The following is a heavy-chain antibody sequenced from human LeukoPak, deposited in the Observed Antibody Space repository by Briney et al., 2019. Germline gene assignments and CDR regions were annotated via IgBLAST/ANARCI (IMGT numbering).Heavy chain of an antibody. CDR3: ARPVPQYDFWSGYSEYYYYGMDV. V-gene: IGHV1-69*13. J-gene: IGHJ6*02. Sequence: SVKVSCKASGGTFSSYAISWVRQAPGQGLEWMGGIIPIFGTANYAQKFQGRVTITADESTSTAYMELSSLRSEDTAVYYCARPVPQYDFWSGYSEYYYYGMDVWGQGTTVTVSS. D-gene: IGHD3-3*01. CDR1: GGTFSSYA. CDR2: IIPIFGTA.